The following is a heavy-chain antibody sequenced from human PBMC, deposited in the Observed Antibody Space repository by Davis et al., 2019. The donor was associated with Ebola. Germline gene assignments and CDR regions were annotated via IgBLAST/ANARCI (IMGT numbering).Heavy chain of an antibody. J-gene: IGHJ5*02. D-gene: IGHD3-9*01. CDR3: ARSFYDTLTGNYNANWFDP. Sequence: SETLSLTCTVSGGSISSGGYYWSWIRQHPGKGLEWIGYIYDSGSTYYSPSLNSRVTISLDTPRKQFSLQLTSVTAADTAVYYCARSFYDTLTGNYNANWFDPWGQGTLVTVSS. CDR2: IYDSGST. V-gene: IGHV4-61*08. CDR1: GGSISSGGYY.